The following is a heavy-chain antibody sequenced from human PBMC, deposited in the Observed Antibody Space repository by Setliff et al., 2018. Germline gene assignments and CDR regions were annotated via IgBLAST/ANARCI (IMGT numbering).Heavy chain of an antibody. Sequence: GGSLRLSCAASGFTFSGYYMQWGRLAPWKGLEWVSYMGESGNNIHYADSVKGRFTISRDNAKNSLYLQMNSLRVEDTALYYCARDXXXWNDLDYWGHGTLVTVSS. CDR3: ARDXXXWNDLDY. J-gene: IGHJ4*01. D-gene: IGHD1-1*01. CDR2: MGESGNNI. CDR1: GFTFSGYY. V-gene: IGHV3-11*04.